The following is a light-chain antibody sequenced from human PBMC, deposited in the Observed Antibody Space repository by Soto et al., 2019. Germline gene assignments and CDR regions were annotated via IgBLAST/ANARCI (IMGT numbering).Light chain of an antibody. Sequence: VGSRGRITCLASQTISSWLAWYQQKPGKAPKLLIYKASTLKSGVPSRFSGSGSGTEFPLTIGSLQADDFAPHYCQRYNSYSEAFGQGTKVDIK. V-gene: IGKV1-5*03. CDR3: QRYNSYSEA. J-gene: IGKJ1*01. CDR1: QTISSW. CDR2: KAS.